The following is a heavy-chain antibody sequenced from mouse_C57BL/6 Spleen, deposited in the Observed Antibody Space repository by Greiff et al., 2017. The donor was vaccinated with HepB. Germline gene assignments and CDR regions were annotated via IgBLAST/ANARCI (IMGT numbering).Heavy chain of an antibody. CDR1: GYSITSGYY. V-gene: IGHV3-6*01. Sequence: EVKLLESGPGLVKPSQSLSLTCSVTGYSITSGYYWNWIRQFPGNKLEWMGYISYDGSNNYNPSLKNRISITRDTSKNQFFLKLNSVTTEDTATYYCARAPHYYGSSYPLFDYWGQGTTLRVSS. J-gene: IGHJ2*01. D-gene: IGHD1-1*01. CDR3: ARAPHYYGSSYPLFDY. CDR2: ISYDGSN.